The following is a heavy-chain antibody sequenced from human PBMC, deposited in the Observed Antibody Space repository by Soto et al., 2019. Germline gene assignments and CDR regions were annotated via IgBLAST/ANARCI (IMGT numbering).Heavy chain of an antibody. CDR3: AKDAAGYSSSWYGY. D-gene: IGHD6-13*01. Sequence: GGSLRLSCAASGFTFSSYAMTWVRQAPGKGLEWVSAISGSGGSTYYADSVKGRFTISRDNSKNTLYLQMNSLRAEDTAVYYCAKDAAGYSSSWYGYWGQGTLVTVSS. CDR2: ISGSGGST. V-gene: IGHV3-23*01. J-gene: IGHJ4*02. CDR1: GFTFSSYA.